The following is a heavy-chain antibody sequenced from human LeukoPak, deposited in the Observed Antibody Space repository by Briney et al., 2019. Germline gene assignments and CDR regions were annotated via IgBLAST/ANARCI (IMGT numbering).Heavy chain of an antibody. CDR1: GGSISSGDYY. CDR3: ANYYGSGSYYNWLDP. J-gene: IGHJ5*02. D-gene: IGHD3-10*01. Sequence: PSQTLSLTCTVSGGSISSGDYYWSWIRQPPGKGLEWIGYIYYSGSTYYNPSLKSRVTISVDTSKNQFSLKLSSVTAADTAVYYCANYYGSGSYYNWLDPWGQGTLVTVSS. V-gene: IGHV4-30-4*01. CDR2: IYYSGST.